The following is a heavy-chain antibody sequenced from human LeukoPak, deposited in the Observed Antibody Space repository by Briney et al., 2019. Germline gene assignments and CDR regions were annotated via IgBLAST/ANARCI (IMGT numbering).Heavy chain of an antibody. CDR2: ISSTSTFI. D-gene: IGHD3-22*01. CDR1: GFTFSRYS. J-gene: IGHJ6*03. CDR3: ARDYFDSSDYPQTYCYYYMDV. Sequence: PGGSLRLSCAASGFTFSRYSMNWVRQAPGKGLEWVASISSTSTFIYSAGSVKGRFTISRDTAENSLFLQMNSLRAEDTAIYYCARDYFDSSDYPQTYCYYYMDVWGKGTTVTVSS. V-gene: IGHV3-21*01.